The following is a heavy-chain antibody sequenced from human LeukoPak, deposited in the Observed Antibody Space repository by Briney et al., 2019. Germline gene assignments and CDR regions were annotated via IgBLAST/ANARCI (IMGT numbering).Heavy chain of an antibody. Sequence: PGGSLRLSCAASGFTFSSYSMNWVRQAPGKGLEWVSYISSSSSSIHYADSVKGRFTISRDNGKNSLYLQMNSLRVEDTAVHYCARDESYYGSGSYSAYWGQGTRVTVSS. J-gene: IGHJ4*02. D-gene: IGHD3-10*01. V-gene: IGHV3-48*01. CDR2: ISSSSSSI. CDR3: ARDESYYGSGSYSAY. CDR1: GFTFSSYS.